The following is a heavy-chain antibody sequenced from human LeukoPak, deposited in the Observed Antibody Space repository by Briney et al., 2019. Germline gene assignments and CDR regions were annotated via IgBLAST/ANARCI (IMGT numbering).Heavy chain of an antibody. J-gene: IGHJ4*02. D-gene: IGHD3-3*01. Sequence: GGSLRLSCAASGISFSTYAMSWVRQAPGKGLEWVSTISGTGERTCYADSVKGRFTISRDNSKNTLYLQMNSLRAEDTAVYYCARDLLEWYFDYWGQGTLVTVSS. CDR3: ARDLLEWYFDY. CDR2: ISGTGERT. V-gene: IGHV3-23*01. CDR1: GISFSTYA.